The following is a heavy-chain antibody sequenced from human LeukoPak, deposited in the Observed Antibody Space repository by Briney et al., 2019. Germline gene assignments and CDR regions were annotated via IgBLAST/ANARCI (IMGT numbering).Heavy chain of an antibody. J-gene: IGHJ4*02. CDR1: GYTFTSYA. V-gene: IGHV1-8*02. CDR3: ARGPTGELGY. CDR2: MNPNSGNT. Sequence: ASVKVSCKASGYTFTSYAMHWVRQATGQGLEWMGWMNPNSGNTGYARKFQGRVTMTRNTSISTAYMELSSLRSEDTAVYYCARGPTGELGYWGQGTLVTVSS. D-gene: IGHD7-27*01.